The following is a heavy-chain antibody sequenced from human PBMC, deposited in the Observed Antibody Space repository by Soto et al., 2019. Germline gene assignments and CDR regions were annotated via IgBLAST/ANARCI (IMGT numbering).Heavy chain of an antibody. D-gene: IGHD3-16*01. Sequence: EVQLVESGGGLVQPGGSLRLSCAVSGFSVSGMYMTWVRQVPGKGLEWISLLYTDDTAYYADSVKGRFTISKDSSKDTLFLQMKGLRAEDTAVYYCARVDTLYADVDYWGQGTLVTVSS. J-gene: IGHJ4*02. CDR1: GFSVSGMY. CDR3: ARVDTLYADVDY. CDR2: LYTDDTA. V-gene: IGHV3-66*01.